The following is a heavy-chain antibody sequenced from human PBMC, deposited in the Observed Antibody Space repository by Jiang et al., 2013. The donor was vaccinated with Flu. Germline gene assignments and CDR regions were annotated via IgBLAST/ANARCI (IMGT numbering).Heavy chain of an antibody. Sequence: GAEVKKPGSSVKVSCRASGYTFSRYAISWVRQAPGQGLEWMGGIIPILNTANYAQNFQGRVTISADKSTSTAYMELGSLTSDDTGVYFCARDDLTGDILKNYYYYGMDVWGRGTTVTVSS. CDR1: GYTFSRYA. V-gene: IGHV1-69*06. CDR2: IIPILNTA. D-gene: IGHD7-27*01. J-gene: IGHJ6*02. CDR3: ARDDLTGDILKNYYYYGMDV.